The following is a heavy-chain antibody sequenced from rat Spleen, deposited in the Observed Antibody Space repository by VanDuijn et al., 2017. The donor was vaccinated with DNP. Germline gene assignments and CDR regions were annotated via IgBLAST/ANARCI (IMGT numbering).Heavy chain of an antibody. CDR2: ISFEGRST. D-gene: IGHD1-2*01. Sequence: EVQLVESGGGLVQPGRSLKLSCVASGFTFSDHNMAWVRQAPKKGLEWVATISFEGRSTFYRDSVTGRFTISRDNAKRTLYLQMDSLRSEDTATYYCATHGSISTISTGAMDVWGQGTSVTVSS. J-gene: IGHJ4*01. CDR1: GFTFSDHN. V-gene: IGHV5-7*01. CDR3: ATHGSISTISTGAMDV.